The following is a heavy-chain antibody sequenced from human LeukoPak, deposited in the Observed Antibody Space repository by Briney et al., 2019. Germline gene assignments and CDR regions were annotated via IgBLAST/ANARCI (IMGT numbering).Heavy chain of an antibody. CDR1: GFTFSDYF. V-gene: IGHV3-11*04. J-gene: IGHJ4*02. D-gene: IGHD3-22*01. Sequence: PGESLRLSCAASGFTFSDYFMTWIRQAPGKGLEWVSYISYSGSTIYYADSVKGRFTISRDNAKDSLYLQMNSLRVEDTAVYYCARGLKVDYYDSSGPDYWGQGTLVTVSS. CDR2: ISYSGSTI. CDR3: ARGLKVDYYDSSGPDY.